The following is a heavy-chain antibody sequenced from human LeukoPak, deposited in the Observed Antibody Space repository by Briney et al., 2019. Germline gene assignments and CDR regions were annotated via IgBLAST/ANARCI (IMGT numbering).Heavy chain of an antibody. J-gene: IGHJ3*02. V-gene: IGHV4-59*01. Sequence: PSETLSLTCIVSGGSTSSYYWSWIRQPPGKGLEWIGYIYYSGSTDYNPSLKSRVTISVDTSKNQFSLNLSSVTAADTAVYYCARGSSWSHDAFGIWGHGTMATVSS. CDR1: GGSTSSYY. CDR2: IYYSGST. D-gene: IGHD6-19*01. CDR3: ARGSSWSHDAFGI.